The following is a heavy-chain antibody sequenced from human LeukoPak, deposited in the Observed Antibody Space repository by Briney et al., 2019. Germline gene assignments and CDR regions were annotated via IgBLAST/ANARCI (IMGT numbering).Heavy chain of an antibody. D-gene: IGHD2-15*01. Sequence: GGSLRLSCAASGFTFSTYTMSWVRQAPGKGLGWISAISSSTTYIYYADSVKGRFTISRDNAKNSLFLQMNSLRAEDTAVYYCAGGYCSAGSCYKGDYWGQGTLVTVSS. CDR3: AGGYCSAGSCYKGDY. J-gene: IGHJ4*02. CDR1: GFTFSTYT. CDR2: ISSSTTYI. V-gene: IGHV3-21*06.